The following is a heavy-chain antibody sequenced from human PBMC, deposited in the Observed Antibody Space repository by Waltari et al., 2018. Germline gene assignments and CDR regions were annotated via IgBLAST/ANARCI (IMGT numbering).Heavy chain of an antibody. V-gene: IGHV1-8*02. J-gene: IGHJ6*03. CDR2: MNPNSGNT. D-gene: IGHD6-13*01. CDR3: ARGIASAGRPAGHYYYYMDV. CDR1: GYTFTSYD. Sequence: QVQLVQSGAEVKKPLASVKVSCKASGYTFTSYDLNGVRPATGQGIEWTGWMNPNSGNTGYAKKFQGRITMTRNTSKSTAHMELSGLTSEDTAVYYCARGIASAGRPAGHYYYYMDVWGKGTTVTVSS.